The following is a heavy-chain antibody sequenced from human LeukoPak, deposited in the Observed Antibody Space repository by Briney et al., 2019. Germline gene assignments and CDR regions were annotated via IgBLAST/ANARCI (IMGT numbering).Heavy chain of an antibody. Sequence: ASVKVSCKVSGYTLTELSMHWVRQAPGKGLEGMGGVDNEDGETIYAQKSQGRVTMTADASTDTAYMELRRLRSEDTAVYYCATGNYYDTSRYYQVYFDYWGQGTLVTVSS. CDR2: VDNEDGET. J-gene: IGHJ4*02. CDR3: ATGNYYDTSRYYQVYFDY. V-gene: IGHV1-24*01. CDR1: GYTLTELS. D-gene: IGHD3-22*01.